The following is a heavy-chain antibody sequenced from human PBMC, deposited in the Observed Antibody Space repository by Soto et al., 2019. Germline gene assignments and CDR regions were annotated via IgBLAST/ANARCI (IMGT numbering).Heavy chain of an antibody. CDR2: FYSGGRT. CDR3: ARVRGGYYGSGSYYFDY. D-gene: IGHD3-10*01. V-gene: IGHV3-53*01. CDR1: GFIVSSNY. J-gene: IGHJ4*02. Sequence: HPGGSLRLSCAASGFIVSSNYMSWVRQAPGKGLEWVSVFYSGGRTYYAASVKGRFTISRDTSKNTLYLQMNGLRAEDTAVYYCARVRGGYYGSGSYYFDYWGRGTLVTVSS.